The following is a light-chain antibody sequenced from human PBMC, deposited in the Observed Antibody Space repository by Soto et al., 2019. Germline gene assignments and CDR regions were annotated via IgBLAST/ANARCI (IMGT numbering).Light chain of an antibody. CDR2: DAS. CDR3: QKYNSAPWT. Sequence: EVVLTQSPGSLSLSPGERATLSCRASQSVMSNYLSWYQQKPGQPPRLLIYDASSRATGVPDRFSGSGSGTDFTLTISSLQPEDVATYYCQKYNSAPWTFGQGTKVDIK. J-gene: IGKJ1*01. CDR1: QSVMSNY. V-gene: IGKV3-20*01.